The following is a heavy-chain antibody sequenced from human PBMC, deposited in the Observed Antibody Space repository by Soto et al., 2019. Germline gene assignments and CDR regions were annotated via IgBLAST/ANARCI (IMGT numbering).Heavy chain of an antibody. CDR3: ARQGRAVSSYYFDY. V-gene: IGHV3-64*01. CDR1: GFTFSSYA. CDR2: ISSNGGST. J-gene: IGHJ4*02. Sequence: EVQLVESGGGLVQPGGSLRLSCAASGFTFSSYAMHWVRQAPGKGLEYDSAISSNGGSTYYANSVKGRFTISRDNSKNTLYLQMGSLRAEDMAVYYCARQGRAVSSYYFDYWGQGTLVTVSS. D-gene: IGHD3-10*01.